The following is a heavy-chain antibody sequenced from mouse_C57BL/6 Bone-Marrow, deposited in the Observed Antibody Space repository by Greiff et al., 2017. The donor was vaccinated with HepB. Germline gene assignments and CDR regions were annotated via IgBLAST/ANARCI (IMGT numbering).Heavy chain of an antibody. D-gene: IGHD1-1*01. CDR2: IDPSDSYT. Sequence: QVQLQQSGAELVKPGASVKLSCKASGYTFTSYWMQWVKQRPGQGLEWIGEIDPSDSYTNYNQKFKGKATLTVDKSSSTAYMQLSSLTSEDSAVYYCARPLITTVVEGDYWGQGTTLTVSS. J-gene: IGHJ2*01. CDR1: GYTFTSYW. CDR3: ARPLITTVVEGDY. V-gene: IGHV1-50*01.